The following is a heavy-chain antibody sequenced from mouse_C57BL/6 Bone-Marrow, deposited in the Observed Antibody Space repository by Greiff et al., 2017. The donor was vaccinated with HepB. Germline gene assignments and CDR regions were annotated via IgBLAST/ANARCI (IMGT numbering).Heavy chain of an antibody. D-gene: IGHD1-1*01. CDR3: ARQYYGN. J-gene: IGHJ2*01. CDR2: IDPSDSYI. Sequence: QVQLQQPGAELVMPGASVKLSCKASGYTFTSYWMHWVKQRPGQGLEWIGEIDPSDSYINYNQKFKGKSTLTVDKSSSTAYIQLSSLTSEDSAVYYCARQYYGNWGQGTTLTVSS. CDR1: GYTFTSYW. V-gene: IGHV1-69*01.